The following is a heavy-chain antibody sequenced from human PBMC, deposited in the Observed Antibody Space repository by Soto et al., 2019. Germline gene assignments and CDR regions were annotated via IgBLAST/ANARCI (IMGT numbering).Heavy chain of an antibody. V-gene: IGHV3-53*01. CDR1: GFTFSSND. CDR3: ARAGTTTVVSYYYYGMDV. Sequence: VGSQILSCAASGFTFSSNDMSWVRQAPGEGLEWVSVIYSGGSTYYADSVKGRFTISRDNSKNTLYLQMNSLRAEDTAVYYCARAGTTTVVSYYYYGMDVWGQGTTVTVSS. CDR2: IYSGGST. J-gene: IGHJ6*02. D-gene: IGHD4-17*01.